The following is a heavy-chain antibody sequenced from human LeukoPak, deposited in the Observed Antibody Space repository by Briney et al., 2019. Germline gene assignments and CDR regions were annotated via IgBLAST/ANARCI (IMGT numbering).Heavy chain of an antibody. V-gene: IGHV3-7*01. Sequence: PGGSLRLSCAASGFTFSSYWMSWVRQAPGKGLEWVASIKQDGSEKYYVDSVKGRFTISRDNAKNSLYLQMNSLRAEDTAVYYCARDITSITIFEVVTHFDYWGQGTLVTVSS. CDR2: IKQDGSEK. D-gene: IGHD3-3*01. CDR3: ARDITSITIFEVVTHFDY. CDR1: GFTFSSYW. J-gene: IGHJ4*02.